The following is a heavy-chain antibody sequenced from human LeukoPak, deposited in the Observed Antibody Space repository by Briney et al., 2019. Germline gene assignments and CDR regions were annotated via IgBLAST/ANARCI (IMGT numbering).Heavy chain of an antibody. V-gene: IGHV3-23*01. D-gene: IGHD3-22*01. J-gene: IGHJ3*02. CDR2: ISGSGGST. CDR1: GFTFSSYG. Sequence: LAGGSLRLSCAASGFTFSSYGMSWVRQAPGKGLEWVSAISGSGGSTYYADSVKGRFIISRDNSKNTLYLLMNSLRAEDTAVYYCANDGAYYDSSTDAFDIWGQGTMVTVSS. CDR3: ANDGAYYDSSTDAFDI.